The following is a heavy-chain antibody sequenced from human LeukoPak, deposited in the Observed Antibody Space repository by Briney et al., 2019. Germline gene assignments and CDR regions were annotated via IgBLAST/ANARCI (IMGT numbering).Heavy chain of an antibody. CDR3: ARHGTSSYYYYAMDV. J-gene: IGHJ6*02. V-gene: IGHV4-59*08. CDR2: MYYSGST. Sequence: PPETLSLTCTVSGGSISSYYWSWIRQSPGKGLEWIGYMYYSGSTNYNPSLRSRVIISVDTSKNQFSLKLSSVTAADTAVYYCARHGTSSYYYYAMDVWGQGTTVTVSS. CDR1: GGSISSYY. D-gene: IGHD1-1*01.